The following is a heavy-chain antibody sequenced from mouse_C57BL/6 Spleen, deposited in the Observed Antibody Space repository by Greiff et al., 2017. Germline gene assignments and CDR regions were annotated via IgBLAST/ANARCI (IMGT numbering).Heavy chain of an antibody. D-gene: IGHD4-1*01. J-gene: IGHJ4*01. CDR1: GFTFSDYG. CDR2: ISSGRSTL. Sequence: EVMLVESGGGLVKPGGSLKLSCAASGFTFSDYGMPWVRQAPETGLEWVAYISSGRSTLSYAATVKGRFTFSRDNAKTTLFLQLTSLRSEDTARYYWARPTNWEGAMDDWGQGTSGTVSS. V-gene: IGHV5-17*01. CDR3: ARPTNWEGAMDD.